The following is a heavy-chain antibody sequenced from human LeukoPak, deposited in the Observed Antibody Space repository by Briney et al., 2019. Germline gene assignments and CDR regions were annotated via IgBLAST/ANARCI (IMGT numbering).Heavy chain of an antibody. J-gene: IGHJ4*02. D-gene: IGHD3-10*01. Sequence: GGSLRLSCAASGFTFSSYAMSWVRQAPGKGLEWVSTISGSGGSTYYADSVKGRFTISRDNSKNTLYLQMNSLRAEDTAVYYCASHPYLWFGEYHFDSWGQGTLVTVSS. CDR3: ASHPYLWFGEYHFDS. CDR1: GFTFSSYA. CDR2: ISGSGGST. V-gene: IGHV3-23*01.